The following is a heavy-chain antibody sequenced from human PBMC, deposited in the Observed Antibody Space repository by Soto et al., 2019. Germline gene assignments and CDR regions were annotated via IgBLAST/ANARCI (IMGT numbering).Heavy chain of an antibody. CDR3: AAAFLAAEIDF. Sequence: HPGGSVRLSCAASGFTFSNCAMHWIRQAPGKGLEWVALISNDGTNKYYADSVKGRLTISRDNSKSILYLQMNSLRAEDTALYYCAAAFLAAEIDFWGHGTLVTVSS. CDR2: ISNDGTNK. D-gene: IGHD6-13*01. V-gene: IGHV3-30-3*01. J-gene: IGHJ4*01. CDR1: GFTFSNCA.